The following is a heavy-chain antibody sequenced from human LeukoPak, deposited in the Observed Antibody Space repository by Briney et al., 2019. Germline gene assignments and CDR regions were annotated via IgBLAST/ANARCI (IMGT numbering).Heavy chain of an antibody. CDR2: IYYSGST. CDR1: GGSISSYY. V-gene: IGHV4-59*08. CDR3: ARHLESSSWYEFDY. Sequence: SETLSLTCTVSGGSISSYYWSWIRQPPGKGLEWIGYIYYSGSTNYNLSLKSRVTISVDTSKNQFSLKLSSVTAADTAVYYCARHLESSSWYEFDYWGQGTLVTVSS. D-gene: IGHD6-13*01. J-gene: IGHJ4*02.